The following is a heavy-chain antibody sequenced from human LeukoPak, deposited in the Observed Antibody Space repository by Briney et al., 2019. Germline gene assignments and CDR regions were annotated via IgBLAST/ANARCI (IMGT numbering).Heavy chain of an antibody. D-gene: IGHD1-26*01. Sequence: PSETLSLTCTVSGGSISSYYWSWIRQPPGKGLEFIGYIYSSGSTDYNPSLKSRVTISVDTSKSQFSLKLNSVTAADTAVYYCARVVGDGYSDYWGQGTLVTVSS. J-gene: IGHJ4*02. CDR3: ARVVGDGYSDY. CDR1: GGSISSYY. CDR2: IYSSGST. V-gene: IGHV4-59*01.